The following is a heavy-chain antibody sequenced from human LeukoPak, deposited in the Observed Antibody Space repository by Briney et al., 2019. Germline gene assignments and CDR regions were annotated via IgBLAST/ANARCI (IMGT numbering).Heavy chain of an antibody. CDR2: IYYSGST. J-gene: IGHJ6*04. V-gene: IGHV4-59*01. Sequence: SETLSLTCTVSGGSISSYYWSWIRQPPGKGLEWIGYIYYSGSTNYNPSLKSRVTISVDTSKNQFSLKLSSVTAADTAVYYCARDAFDWSPDYGMDVWGKGTTVTVS. D-gene: IGHD3-9*01. CDR3: ARDAFDWSPDYGMDV. CDR1: GGSISSYY.